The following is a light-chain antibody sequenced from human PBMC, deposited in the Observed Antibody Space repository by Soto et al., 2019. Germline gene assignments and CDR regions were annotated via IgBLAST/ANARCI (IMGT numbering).Light chain of an antibody. V-gene: IGKV3D-15*01. CDR1: QGIATS. CDR3: QQYDTWPPNLLT. J-gene: IGKJ4*01. CDR2: GAS. Sequence: IVMTQSPVSLSVPPGEGATLSCRASQGIATSLAWYHHKPGQPPKLLIYGASIRASGVPARFSGSGSGTEFTLSIASLQSGDFGPYYCQQYDTWPPNLLTFGGGTKVEIK.